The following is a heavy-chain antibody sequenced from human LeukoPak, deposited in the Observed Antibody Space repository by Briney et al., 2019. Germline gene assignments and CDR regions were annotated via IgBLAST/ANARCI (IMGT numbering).Heavy chain of an antibody. Sequence: KPSETLSLTCTVSGGSISSSSYYWGWIRQPPGKGLEWIGSIYYSGSTYYDPSLKSRVTISVDTSKNQFSLKLSSVTAADTAVYYCARLAYHLDYWGQGTLVTVSS. CDR1: GGSISSSSYY. CDR3: ARLAYHLDY. CDR2: IYYSGST. D-gene: IGHD2-2*01. V-gene: IGHV4-39*01. J-gene: IGHJ4*02.